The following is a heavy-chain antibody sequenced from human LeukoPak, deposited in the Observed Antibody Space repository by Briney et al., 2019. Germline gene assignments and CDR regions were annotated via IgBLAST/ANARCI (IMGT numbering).Heavy chain of an antibody. CDR1: GGSFSGYY. J-gene: IGHJ2*01. CDR3: ARVLEGASGQHWYFDL. CDR2: INHSGST. D-gene: IGHD6-19*01. V-gene: IGHV4-34*01. Sequence: PSETLSLTCAVYGGSFSGYYWSWIRQPPGKGLEWIGEINHSGSTNYNPSLKSRVTISVDTSKNQFSLRLSSVTAADTAVYYCARVLEGASGQHWYFDLWGRGTLVTVSS.